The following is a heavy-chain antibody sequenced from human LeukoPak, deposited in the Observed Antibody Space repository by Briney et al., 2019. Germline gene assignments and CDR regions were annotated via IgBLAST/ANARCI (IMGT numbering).Heavy chain of an antibody. CDR1: GGSISSYY. CDR2: IYYSGST. Sequence: SETLSLTCTVSGGSISSYYWSWIRQPPGKGLEWIGYIYYSGSTNYNPSLKSRVTISVDTSKNQFSLKLSSVTAADTAVYYCASNTYPHEVIFDFWRQGTLVTVSS. V-gene: IGHV4-59*08. J-gene: IGHJ4*02. D-gene: IGHD2-21*01. CDR3: ASNTYPHEVIFDF.